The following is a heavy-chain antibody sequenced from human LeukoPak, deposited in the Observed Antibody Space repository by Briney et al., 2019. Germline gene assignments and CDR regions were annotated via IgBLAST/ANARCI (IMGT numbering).Heavy chain of an antibody. Sequence: GGSLRLSCAASGFTFSSYSMNWARQAPGKGLEWVSSISSSSSYIYYADSVKGRFTISRDNAKNSLYLQMNSLRAEDTAVYYCARSFTFGGVIVLYYFDYWGQGTLVTVSS. V-gene: IGHV3-21*01. CDR3: ARSFTFGGVIVLYYFDY. CDR2: ISSSSSYI. CDR1: GFTFSSYS. J-gene: IGHJ4*02. D-gene: IGHD3-16*02.